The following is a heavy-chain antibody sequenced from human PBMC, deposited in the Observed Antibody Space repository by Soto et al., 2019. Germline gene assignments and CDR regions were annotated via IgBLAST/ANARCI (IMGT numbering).Heavy chain of an antibody. J-gene: IGHJ3*02. D-gene: IGHD6-19*01. CDR2: ISSSSSTI. V-gene: IGHV3-48*01. CDR1: GFTFSSYS. Sequence: GGSLRLSCAASGFTFSSYSMNWVRQAPGKGLEWVSYISSSSSTIYYADSVKGRFTISRDNAKNSLYLQMNSLRAEDMAVYYCSREVADKDAFDIWGQGTMVTVSS. CDR3: SREVADKDAFDI.